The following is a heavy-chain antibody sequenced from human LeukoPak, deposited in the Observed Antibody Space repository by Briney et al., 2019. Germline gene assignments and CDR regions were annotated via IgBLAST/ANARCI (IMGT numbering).Heavy chain of an antibody. CDR3: AKDLSGVLA. D-gene: IGHD6-25*01. V-gene: IGHV3-30*18. CDR1: GFTFSSYC. Sequence: GGSLRLSCSASGFTFSSYCMHWVRQAPGKGLEWVAVISYDGSNKYYADSVKGRCTISRDNSKNTLHLQMNSLRAEDTAVYYCAKDLSGVLAWGQGTLVTVSS. CDR2: ISYDGSNK. J-gene: IGHJ4*02.